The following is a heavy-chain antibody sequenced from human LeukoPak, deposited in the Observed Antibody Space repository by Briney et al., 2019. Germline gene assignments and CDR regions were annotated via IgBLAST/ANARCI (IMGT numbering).Heavy chain of an antibody. Sequence: GGSLRLSCAASGFTFSSYNMNWVRQAPGKGLEWVSSISSSSSYIYYADSVKGRFTISRDNAKNSLYLQMNSLRAEDTAVYYCARVGQVCSGGSCSPYYFDYWGQGTLVTVSS. V-gene: IGHV3-21*01. D-gene: IGHD2-15*01. CDR2: ISSSSSYI. CDR1: GFTFSSYN. J-gene: IGHJ4*02. CDR3: ARVGQVCSGGSCSPYYFDY.